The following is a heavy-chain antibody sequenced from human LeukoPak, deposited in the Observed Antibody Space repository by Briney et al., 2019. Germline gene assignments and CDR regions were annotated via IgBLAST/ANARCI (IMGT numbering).Heavy chain of an antibody. Sequence: PSETLSLTCTVSGGSISSYYWSWIRQPAGKGLEWIGRIYTSGSTNYNPSLKSRVTISVDTSKNQFSLKLSSVTAADTAVYYCARSRRLAVAGPSGYYYYYYMDVWGKGTTVTVSS. CDR2: IYTSGST. CDR3: ARSRRLAVAGPSGYYYYYYMDV. J-gene: IGHJ6*03. CDR1: GGSISSYY. V-gene: IGHV4-4*07. D-gene: IGHD6-19*01.